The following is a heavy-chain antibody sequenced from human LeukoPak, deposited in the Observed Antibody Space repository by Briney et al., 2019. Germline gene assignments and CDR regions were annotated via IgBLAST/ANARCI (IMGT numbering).Heavy chain of an antibody. J-gene: IGHJ5*02. Sequence: LIISRRRSGCSLSRDWVGMLRQVPGKGMEWMGIIYPGDSDTRYSPSFQGQVTISADKSISTAYLQWSSLKASDTAMYYCARRYYGSGSYYNWFDHWGQGTLVTVSS. CDR3: ARRYYGSGSYYNWFDH. V-gene: IGHV5-51*01. CDR1: GCSLSRDW. CDR2: IYPGDSDT. D-gene: IGHD3-10*01.